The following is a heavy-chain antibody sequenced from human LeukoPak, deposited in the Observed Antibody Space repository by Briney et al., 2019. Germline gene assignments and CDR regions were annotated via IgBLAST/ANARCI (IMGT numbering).Heavy chain of an antibody. CDR3: AKDPGDSEAPNAFDI. Sequence: GGSLRLSCAASGFTFSSYGMHWVRQAPGKGLEWVAVISYDGSNKYYADSVKGRFTISRDNSKNTLYLQMNSPRAEDTAVYYCAKDPGDSEAPNAFDIWGQGTMVTVSS. D-gene: IGHD2-21*02. V-gene: IGHV3-30*18. CDR1: GFTFSSYG. J-gene: IGHJ3*02. CDR2: ISYDGSNK.